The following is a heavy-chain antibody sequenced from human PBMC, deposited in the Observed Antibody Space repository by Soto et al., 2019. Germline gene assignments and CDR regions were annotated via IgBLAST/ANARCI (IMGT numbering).Heavy chain of an antibody. J-gene: IGHJ4*02. CDR3: AKDLRIAGSAYSSSFDS. CDR1: GFTFSSYA. CDR2: ISGSGGST. Sequence: LRLSCAASGFTFSSYAMSWVRQAPGKGLEWVSAISGSGGSTYYADSVKGRFTISRDNTKYTLYLQMNSPRAEDTAVYYCAKDLRIAGSAYSSSFDSWGQGTLVTVSS. D-gene: IGHD6-6*01. V-gene: IGHV3-23*01.